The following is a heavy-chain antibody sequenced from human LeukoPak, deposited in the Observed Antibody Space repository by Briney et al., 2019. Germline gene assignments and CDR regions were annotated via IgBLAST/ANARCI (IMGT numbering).Heavy chain of an antibody. V-gene: IGHV1-69*05. CDR2: IIPIFGTA. CDR1: GGTFSSYA. Sequence: ASVKVSCKASGGTFSSYAISWVRQAPGQGREWMGRIIPIFGTANYAQTFQGGVTITTDESTSTAYMELSSLRSEDTAVYYCASSGSSSSGLSFYYYYYMDVWGKGTTVTVSS. J-gene: IGHJ6*03. D-gene: IGHD6-6*01. CDR3: ASSGSSSSGLSFYYYYYMDV.